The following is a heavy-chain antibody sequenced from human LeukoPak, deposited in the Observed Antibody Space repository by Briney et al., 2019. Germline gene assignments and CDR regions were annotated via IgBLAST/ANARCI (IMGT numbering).Heavy chain of an antibody. J-gene: IGHJ4*02. D-gene: IGHD1-7*01. CDR3: ARMHRQLELGFDY. Sequence: ASVKVSCKASEYTFTGYYMHWVRQAPGQGLEWMGWINPNSGGTNYAQKFQGRVTMTRDTSISTAYMELSRLRSDDTAVYYCARMHRQLELGFDYWGQGTLVTVSS. CDR1: EYTFTGYY. V-gene: IGHV1-2*02. CDR2: INPNSGGT.